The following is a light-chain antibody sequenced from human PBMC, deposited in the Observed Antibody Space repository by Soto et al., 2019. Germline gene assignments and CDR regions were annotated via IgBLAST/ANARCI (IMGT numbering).Light chain of an antibody. CDR3: QQYGSSGT. Sequence: EIVFTQSPGTLSLSPGERATLSCRASQSVRSSLLAWYQQKPGQPPRLLIYGASNRATGSPDRFSGSGSGTDFTLTISRLEPEDFAVYYCQQYGSSGTFGQGTKVDIK. J-gene: IGKJ1*01. CDR2: GAS. CDR1: QSVRSSL. V-gene: IGKV3-20*01.